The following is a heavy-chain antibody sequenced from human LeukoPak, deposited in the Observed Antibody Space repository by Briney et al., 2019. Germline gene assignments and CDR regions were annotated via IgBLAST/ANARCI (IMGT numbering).Heavy chain of an antibody. CDR1: GFSFSDYW. J-gene: IGHJ5*02. CDR2: IKKDGSEK. CDR3: LQYDSGNT. V-gene: IGHV3-7*01. D-gene: IGHD3-10*01. Sequence: PGGSLRLSCVGSGFSFSDYWMSWVRQAPGKGLEWVANIKKDGSEKYYVDSVKGRFTVSRDNAKNSLFLQMISLRDEDTAVYYCLQYDSGNTWGQGTLVTVSS.